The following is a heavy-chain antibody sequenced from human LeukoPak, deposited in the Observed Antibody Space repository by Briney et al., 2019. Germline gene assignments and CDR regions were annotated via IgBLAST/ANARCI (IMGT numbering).Heavy chain of an antibody. CDR3: ATPIGLGRYYQH. CDR2: FDPEDGET. J-gene: IGHJ4*02. Sequence: GASVKVSCKVSGYTLTELSMHWVRQAPGKGLEWMGGFDPEDGETIYAQKFQGRVTMTEDTSTDTAYMELSSLRSGDTAVYYCATPIGLGRYYQHWGQGTLVTVSS. D-gene: IGHD2-15*01. V-gene: IGHV1-24*01. CDR1: GYTLTELS.